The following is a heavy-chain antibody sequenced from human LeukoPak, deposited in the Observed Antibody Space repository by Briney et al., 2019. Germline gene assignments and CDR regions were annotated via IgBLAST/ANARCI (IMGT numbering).Heavy chain of an antibody. Sequence: GESLKISCQGSGYSFSSYWIGWVRQIPGKGLEWLGIIHPDDSDTKYRPSFQGQVTLSADRSISTVYLQWSSLKASDTAMYYCAIGRHCSSTSCLDGFDIWGQGTMVIVSS. CDR3: AIGRHCSSTSCLDGFDI. CDR1: GYSFSSYW. CDR2: IHPDDSDT. J-gene: IGHJ3*02. V-gene: IGHV5-51*01. D-gene: IGHD2-2*01.